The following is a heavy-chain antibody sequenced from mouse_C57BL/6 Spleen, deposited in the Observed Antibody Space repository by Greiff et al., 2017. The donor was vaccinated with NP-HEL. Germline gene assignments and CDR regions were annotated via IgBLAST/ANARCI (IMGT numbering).Heavy chain of an antibody. CDR2: IHPNSGST. CDR3: ARELRIYDGPFDY. J-gene: IGHJ2*01. D-gene: IGHD2-3*01. V-gene: IGHV1-64*01. CDR1: GYTFTSYW. Sequence: QVQLQQPGAELVKPGASVKLSCKASGYTFTSYWMHWVKQRPGQGLEWIGMIHPNSGSTNYNEKFKSKATLTVDKSSSTAYMQLSSLTSEDSAVYYCARELRIYDGPFDYWGQGTTLTVSS.